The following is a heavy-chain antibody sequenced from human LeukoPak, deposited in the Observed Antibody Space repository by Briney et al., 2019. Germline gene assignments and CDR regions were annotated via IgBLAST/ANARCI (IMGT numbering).Heavy chain of an antibody. Sequence: SETLSLTCAVYGGSFSGYYWSWIRQPPGKGLEWIGEINHSGSTNYNPSLKSRVTISVDTSKNQFSLKLSSVTAADTAVYYCARVGSATGAEPYFDYWGQGTLVTVSS. CDR1: GGSFSGYY. CDR2: INHSGST. V-gene: IGHV4-34*01. J-gene: IGHJ4*02. CDR3: ARVGSATGAEPYFDY. D-gene: IGHD5-24*01.